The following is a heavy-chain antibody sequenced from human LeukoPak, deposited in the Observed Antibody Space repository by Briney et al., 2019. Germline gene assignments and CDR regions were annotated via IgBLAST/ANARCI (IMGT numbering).Heavy chain of an antibody. V-gene: IGHV3-30-3*01. Sequence: GGSLRLSCAASGFTFSSYAMHWVRQAPGKGLEWVAVISYDGSNKYYADSVKGRFTISRDNSKNTLYLQMNSLRAEDTAVYYCAKASDYWYFDLWGRGTLVTVSS. CDR2: ISYDGSNK. CDR1: GFTFSSYA. J-gene: IGHJ2*01. CDR3: AKASDYWYFDL.